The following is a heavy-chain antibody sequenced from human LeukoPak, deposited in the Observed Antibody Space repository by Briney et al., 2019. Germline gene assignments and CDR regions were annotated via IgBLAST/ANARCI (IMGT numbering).Heavy chain of an antibody. Sequence: PGGSLRLSCAASGFAFSSYGMNWVRQAPGKGLEWVAVISYDGSNKYYADSVKGRFTISRDNSKNTLYLQMNSLRAEDTAVYYCAKEARGQGGYTDYWGQGTLVTVSS. J-gene: IGHJ4*02. CDR1: GFAFSSYG. V-gene: IGHV3-30*18. D-gene: IGHD6-13*01. CDR2: ISYDGSNK. CDR3: AKEARGQGGYTDY.